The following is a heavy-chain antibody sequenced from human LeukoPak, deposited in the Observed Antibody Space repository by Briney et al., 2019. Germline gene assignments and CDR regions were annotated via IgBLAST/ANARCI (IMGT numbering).Heavy chain of an antibody. D-gene: IGHD3-22*01. CDR1: GFTFSSYE. V-gene: IGHV3-48*03. Sequence: GGSLRLPCAASGFTFSSYEMNWVRQAPGKGLEWVSYISSSGSTIYYAVSVKGRFTISRDNAKNLLYLQMNSLRAEDTAVYYCARVRGLRYYYDSSGYYAFDYWGQGTLVTVSS. J-gene: IGHJ4*02. CDR2: ISSSGSTI. CDR3: ARVRGLRYYYDSSGYYAFDY.